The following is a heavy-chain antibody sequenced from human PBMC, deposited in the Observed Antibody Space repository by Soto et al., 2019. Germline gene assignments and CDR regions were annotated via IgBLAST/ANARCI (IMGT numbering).Heavy chain of an antibody. CDR3: ARGYSVEGDYYVDY. J-gene: IGHJ4*02. V-gene: IGHV4-34*01. Sequence: QVQLQQWGAGLLKPSETLSPTCAVYGGSFNPYYWSWIRQPPGKGLEWIGDINHSGSTSYNPSLKSRVTISVDTSKYQFSLRLRSVTAADTAVYYCARGYSVEGDYYVDYWGQGTLVTVSA. CDR2: INHSGST. D-gene: IGHD2-15*01. CDR1: GGSFNPYY.